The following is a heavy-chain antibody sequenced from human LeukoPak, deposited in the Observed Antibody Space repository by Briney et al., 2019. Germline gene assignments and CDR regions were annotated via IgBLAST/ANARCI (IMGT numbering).Heavy chain of an antibody. J-gene: IGHJ4*02. V-gene: IGHV4-59*01. Sequence: MTSETLSLTCTVSGGSISSYYWSWIRQPPGKGLEWIGYIYCSGSTNYNPSLKSRVTISVDTSKNQFSLKLSSVTAADTAVYYCASNYGSGSYFNFDYWGQGTLVTVSS. CDR1: GGSISSYY. D-gene: IGHD3-10*01. CDR3: ASNYGSGSYFNFDY. CDR2: IYCSGST.